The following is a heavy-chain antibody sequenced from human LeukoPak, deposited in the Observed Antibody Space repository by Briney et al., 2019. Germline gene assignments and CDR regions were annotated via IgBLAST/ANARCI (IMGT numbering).Heavy chain of an antibody. CDR1: GFTFSSYA. CDR2: ISYDGSNK. Sequence: GGSLRLSCAASGFTFSSYAMHWVRQAPGTGLEWVAVISYDGSNKYYADSVKGRFTISRDNSKNTLYLQMNSLRAEDTAVYYCARDQGYGSGVPTTFDYWGQGTLVTVSS. D-gene: IGHD3-10*01. V-gene: IGHV3-30-3*01. J-gene: IGHJ4*02. CDR3: ARDQGYGSGVPTTFDY.